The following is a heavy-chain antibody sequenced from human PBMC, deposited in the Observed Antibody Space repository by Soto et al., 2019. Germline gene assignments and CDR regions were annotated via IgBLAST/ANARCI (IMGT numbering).Heavy chain of an antibody. J-gene: IGHJ6*02. CDR1: GFTFSNYE. V-gene: IGHV3-48*03. D-gene: IGHD4-4*01. Sequence: EVQLVESGGGLVQAGGSLRLFCAASGFTFSNYEMNWVRQAPGKGLEWVSYIGNRGRTIYYADSVKGRFTISRDNAKNSLYLQMNSLRAEDTAVYYCARDPAIYSGKFDYGLDVWGPGTTVTVSS. CDR2: IGNRGRTI. CDR3: ARDPAIYSGKFDYGLDV.